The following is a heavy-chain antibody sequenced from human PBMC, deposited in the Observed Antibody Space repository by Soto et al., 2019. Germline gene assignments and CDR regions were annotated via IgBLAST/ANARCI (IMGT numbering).Heavy chain of an antibody. CDR1: GYTFTLFG. V-gene: IGHV1-18*01. J-gene: IGHJ4*02. Sequence: QVQLVQSGAEVKKPGASVKVSCTTSGYTFTLFGITWVRQAPGQGLEWMGWISPYNGDTKYAEKLEGRFTLTTDTSTNTASMELTSLTSDDTAEYYCARGGQYRYFDYWGQGTLVTVSS. CDR3: ARGGQYRYFDY. CDR2: ISPYNGDT. D-gene: IGHD2-2*02.